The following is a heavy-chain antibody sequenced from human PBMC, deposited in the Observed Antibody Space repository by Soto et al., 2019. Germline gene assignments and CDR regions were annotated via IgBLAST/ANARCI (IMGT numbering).Heavy chain of an antibody. D-gene: IGHD3-9*01. V-gene: IGHV5-51*01. Sequence: GESLKISCKGSGYSFTSYWIGWVRQMPGKGLEWMGIIYPGDSDTRYSPSFQGQVTISADKSISTAYLQWSSLKASDTAMYYCAAGYDILTGYPYYFDYWGQGTLVTVSS. CDR3: AAGYDILTGYPYYFDY. CDR1: GYSFTSYW. CDR2: IYPGDSDT. J-gene: IGHJ4*02.